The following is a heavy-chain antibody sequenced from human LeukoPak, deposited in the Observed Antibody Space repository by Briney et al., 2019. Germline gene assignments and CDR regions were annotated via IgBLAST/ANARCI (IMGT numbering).Heavy chain of an antibody. CDR3: ARAGGVKTAALDLDY. J-gene: IGHJ4*02. D-gene: IGHD6-25*01. V-gene: IGHV4-4*02. CDR1: GGSISSRNW. CDR2: IYHSGST. Sequence: SETLSLTCTVSGGSISSRNWWSWVRQPPGKGLEWIGEIYHSGSTNYNPSLKSRVTISVDKSKNQFSLKLSSVTAADTAVYYCARAGGVKTAALDLDYWGQGTLVTVSS.